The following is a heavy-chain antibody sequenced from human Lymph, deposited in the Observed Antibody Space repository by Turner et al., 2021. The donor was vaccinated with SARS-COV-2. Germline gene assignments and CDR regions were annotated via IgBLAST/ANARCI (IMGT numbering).Heavy chain of an antibody. CDR3: AKNEMAMIVVVITLFDY. D-gene: IGHD3-22*01. CDR2: ISGSGGST. CDR1: GFTFSSYA. J-gene: IGHJ4*02. V-gene: IGHV3-23*01. Sequence: EVQLLESGGGLVQPGGSLRRSCAASGFTFSSYAMSWVRQAPGKGLEWGAVISGSGGSTYYADSVKGRFTISRDNSKNTLYLQRNSLRAEDTAVYYCAKNEMAMIVVVITLFDYWGQGTLVTVSS.